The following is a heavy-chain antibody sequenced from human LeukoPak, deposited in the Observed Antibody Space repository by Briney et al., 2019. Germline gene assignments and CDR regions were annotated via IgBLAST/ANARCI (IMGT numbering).Heavy chain of an antibody. V-gene: IGHV4-34*01. CDR3: ARGRRGDGMDV. J-gene: IGHJ6*02. D-gene: IGHD2-15*01. CDR1: GGSFSGYY. CDR2: INHTGST. Sequence: SETLSLTCAVYGGSFSGYYWNWIRQPPAKGLEWIGEINHTGSTNYNPSLKSRVTISVDTSKNQFSLKVSSVTAADTAVYYCARGRRGDGMDVWGQGTTVTVSS.